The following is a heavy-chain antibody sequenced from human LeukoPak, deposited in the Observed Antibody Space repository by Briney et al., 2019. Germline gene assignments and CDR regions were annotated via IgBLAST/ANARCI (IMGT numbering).Heavy chain of an antibody. CDR1: GGSFSGYY. V-gene: IGHV4-34*01. Sequence: SETLSLTCAVYGGSFSGYYWSSIRQPPGKGLEWIGEINHSGSTNYNPSLKSRVTISVDTSKNQFSLKLSSVTAADTAVYYCARSDRRYYYYMDVWGKGTTVTVSS. CDR2: INHSGST. D-gene: IGHD1-14*01. J-gene: IGHJ6*03. CDR3: ARSDRRYYYYMDV.